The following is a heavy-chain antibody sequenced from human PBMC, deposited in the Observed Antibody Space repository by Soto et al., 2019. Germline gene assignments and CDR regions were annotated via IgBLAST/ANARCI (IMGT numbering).Heavy chain of an antibody. CDR3: ARDRQFWHSIDGMDV. Sequence: GGSLRLSCAASGFTFNEYYMAWIRQAPGKGLEWVSYIASTSGKTNYADSVKGRFTISRDNAKGSLYLQMNSLRVEDTAVYYCARDRQFWHSIDGMDVWGQGTTVIVSS. D-gene: IGHD2-15*01. J-gene: IGHJ6*02. V-gene: IGHV3-11*06. CDR1: GFTFNEYY. CDR2: IASTSGKT.